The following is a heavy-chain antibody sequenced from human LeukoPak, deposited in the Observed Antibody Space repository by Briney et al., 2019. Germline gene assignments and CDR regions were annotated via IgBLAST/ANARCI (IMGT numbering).Heavy chain of an antibody. D-gene: IGHD2-2*01. CDR2: INPNSGDT. J-gene: IGHJ4*02. CDR3: ARDYCSSTSCLFDY. CDR1: GYTFTGYH. V-gene: IGHV1-2*06. Sequence: ASVTVSCRASGYTFTGYHIHWVRQAPGQGLEWMGRINPNSGDTDYAQNFQGRVTMTRDTSINTAYMELSRLRSDDTAVYYCARDYCSSTSCLFDYWGQGTLVTVSS.